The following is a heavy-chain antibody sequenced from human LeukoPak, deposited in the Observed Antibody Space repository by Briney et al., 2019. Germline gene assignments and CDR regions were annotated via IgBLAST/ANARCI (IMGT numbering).Heavy chain of an antibody. D-gene: IGHD3-22*01. CDR2: FYPEDGET. V-gene: IGHV1-24*01. Sequence: ASVKISCKVPGYTLSELSMHWVRQAPGKGRERMGGFYPEDGETINAQKFQGRVTMADYTSTDTAYMELSSLRSEDTAVYYCATATSGYYYDSSGYYGHYWGQGTLVTVSS. CDR1: GYTLSELS. J-gene: IGHJ4*02. CDR3: ATATSGYYYDSSGYYGHY.